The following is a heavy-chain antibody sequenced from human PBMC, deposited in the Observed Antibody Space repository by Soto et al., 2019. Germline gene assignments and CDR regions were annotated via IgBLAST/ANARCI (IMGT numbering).Heavy chain of an antibody. Sequence: EVQLVESGGGLVQPGGSLRLSCTASGFTFSSYGMNWVRQAPGKGLEWVSSISSSSSTIYYADSVRGRFTISRDNAKNSLYLQMNSLRDEDTAVYYCAREIPVAGGHFDYWGQGTLVTVSS. CDR2: ISSSSSTI. CDR1: GFTFSSYG. CDR3: AREIPVAGGHFDY. V-gene: IGHV3-48*02. J-gene: IGHJ4*02. D-gene: IGHD6-19*01.